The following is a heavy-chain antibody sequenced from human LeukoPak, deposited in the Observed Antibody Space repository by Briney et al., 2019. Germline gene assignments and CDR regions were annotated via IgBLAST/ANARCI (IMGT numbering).Heavy chain of an antibody. Sequence: PGGSLRLSCAASGFTFSSYEMNWVRQAPGKGLEWVSYISSSGSTIYYADSVKGRFTISRDNAKNSLYLQMNSLRAEDTAVYYCARGDSVSYYFDYSGQASLVTVSS. CDR3: ARGDSVSYYFDY. D-gene: IGHD1-26*01. V-gene: IGHV3-48*03. CDR2: ISSSGSTI. CDR1: GFTFSSYE. J-gene: IGHJ4*02.